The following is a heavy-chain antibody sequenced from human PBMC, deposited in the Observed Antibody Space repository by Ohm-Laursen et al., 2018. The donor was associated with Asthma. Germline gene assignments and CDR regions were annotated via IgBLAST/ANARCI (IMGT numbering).Heavy chain of an antibody. D-gene: IGHD3-10*01. CDR1: GFTFSSYG. V-gene: IGHV3-33*01. CDR2: IWYDGSNK. J-gene: IGHJ5*02. CDR3: ARETHYYGSGSYYPGSNWFDP. Sequence: SLRLSCAASGFTFSSYGMHWVRQAPGKGLEWVAVIWYDGSNKYYADSVKGRFTISRDNSKNTLYLQMNSLRAEDTAVYYCARETHYYGSGSYYPGSNWFDPWGQGTLVTVSS.